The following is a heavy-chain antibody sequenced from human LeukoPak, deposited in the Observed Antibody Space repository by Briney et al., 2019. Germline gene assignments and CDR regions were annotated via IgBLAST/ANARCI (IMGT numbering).Heavy chain of an antibody. CDR1: GFTFSSYS. D-gene: IGHD6-19*01. CDR3: ARVRSGSGWYYP. V-gene: IGHV3-21*01. CDR2: ISSSSSYI. Sequence: GGSLRLSCAASGFTFSSYSMNWVRQAPGKGLEWVSSISSSSSYIYYADSVKGRFTISRDNAKNSLYLQMNSLRAEDTAVYYCARVRSGSGWYYPWGQGTLVTVSS. J-gene: IGHJ5*02.